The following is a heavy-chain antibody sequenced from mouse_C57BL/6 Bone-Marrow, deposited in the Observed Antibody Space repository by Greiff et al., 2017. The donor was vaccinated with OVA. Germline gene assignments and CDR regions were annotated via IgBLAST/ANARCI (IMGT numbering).Heavy chain of an antibody. D-gene: IGHD2-14*01. CDR2: IYPRSGNT. V-gene: IGHV1-81*01. CDR3: ARSYRYENFDV. J-gene: IGHJ1*03. Sequence: QVQLQQSGAELARPGASVKLSCKASGYTFTSYGISWVKQRTGQGLEWIGEIYPRSGNTYYNEKFKGKATLTVDKSSSTAYMELRSLTSEDSAVYFCARSYRYENFDVWGTGTTVTVSS. CDR1: GYTFTSYG.